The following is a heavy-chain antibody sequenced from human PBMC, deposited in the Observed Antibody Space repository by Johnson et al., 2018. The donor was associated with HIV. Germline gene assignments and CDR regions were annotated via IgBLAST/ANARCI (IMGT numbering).Heavy chain of an antibody. V-gene: IGHV3-13*01. CDR1: GFTFSSYD. Sequence: VQLVESGGGLVQPGGSLRLSCAAPGFTFSSYDMHWVRQATGKGLEWVSAIGTAGDTYYPGSVKGRFTISRENAKNSLYLQMNSLRAGDTAVYYCARVMYGGSSKSAAFDIWGQGTMVTVSS. CDR2: IGTAGDT. CDR3: ARVMYGGSSKSAAFDI. J-gene: IGHJ3*02. D-gene: IGHD1-26*01.